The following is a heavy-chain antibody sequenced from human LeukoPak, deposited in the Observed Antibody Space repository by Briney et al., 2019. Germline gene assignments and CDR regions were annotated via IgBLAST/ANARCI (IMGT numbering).Heavy chain of an antibody. CDR1: GFTFSSYA. CDR3: ARDLPSVAGYFDY. Sequence: GSLRLSCAASGFTFSSYAMSWVRQAPGKGLEWIGSIYYSGSTYYNPSLKSRVTLSVDTSKNQFSLKLSSVTAADTAVYYCARDLPSVAGYFDYWGQGTLVTVSS. CDR2: IYYSGST. V-gene: IGHV4-39*07. D-gene: IGHD6-19*01. J-gene: IGHJ4*02.